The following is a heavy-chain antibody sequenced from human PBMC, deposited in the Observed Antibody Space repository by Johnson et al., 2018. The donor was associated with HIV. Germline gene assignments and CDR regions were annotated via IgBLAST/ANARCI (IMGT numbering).Heavy chain of an antibody. CDR1: GFTFSLYW. CDR2: IKQDGSEK. J-gene: IGHJ3*02. D-gene: IGHD6-19*01. CDR3: ARDLGIAVAGQIGYDALDI. V-gene: IGHV3-7*05. Sequence: VQLVESGGGLVQPGGSLRLSCAASGFTFSLYWMTWVRQAPGKGLEWVANIKQDGSEKYYVDSVKGRFTIFRDNAKNSLYLQINSLRAESTAFYYCARDLGIAVAGQIGYDALDIWGQGTMVTVSS.